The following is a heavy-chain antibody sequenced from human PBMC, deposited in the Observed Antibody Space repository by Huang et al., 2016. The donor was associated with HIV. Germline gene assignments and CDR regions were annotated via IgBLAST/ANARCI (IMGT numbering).Heavy chain of an antibody. CDR3: ARAVVRGLIIRFDP. V-gene: IGHV1-2*02. Sequence: QVQLVQSGAEVKKPGASVKVSCRTSGYIFTDYYIHWVRQAPGQGLEWMGWVNPKSDATNQAQRVQGRLHMTTDTSTSAVYMELANLRSDDTAVYYCARAVVRGLIIRFDPWGQGTLVTVSS. J-gene: IGHJ5*02. CDR1: GYIFTDYY. CDR2: VNPKSDAT. D-gene: IGHD3-10*01.